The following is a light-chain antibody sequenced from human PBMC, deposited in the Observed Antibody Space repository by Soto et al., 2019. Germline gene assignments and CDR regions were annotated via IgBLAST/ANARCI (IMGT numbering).Light chain of an antibody. CDR3: CSYTSSSTPWV. V-gene: IGLV2-14*03. Sequence: QSVLTQPASVSGSPGQSITISCTGTSSDVGGYNYVSWYQQHPGKAPKLMIYDVSDRPSGVSNRFSASKSGNTASLTISGLQAEYEADYYCCSYTSSSTPWVFGTGTKVTVL. J-gene: IGLJ1*01. CDR1: SSDVGGYNY. CDR2: DVS.